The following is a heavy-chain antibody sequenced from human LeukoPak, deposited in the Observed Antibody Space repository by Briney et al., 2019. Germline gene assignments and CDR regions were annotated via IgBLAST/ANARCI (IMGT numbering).Heavy chain of an antibody. Sequence: GASVKVSCKASGYTFTGYYMHWVRQAPGQGLEWMGWINPNSGGTNYAQKFQGRVTMTRDTSISTAYMDLSRLRSDDTAVYYCARENYYGSGSYHPFWGQGTLVTVSS. CDR3: ARENYYGSGSYHPF. J-gene: IGHJ4*02. CDR2: INPNSGGT. CDR1: GYTFTGYY. D-gene: IGHD3-10*01. V-gene: IGHV1-2*02.